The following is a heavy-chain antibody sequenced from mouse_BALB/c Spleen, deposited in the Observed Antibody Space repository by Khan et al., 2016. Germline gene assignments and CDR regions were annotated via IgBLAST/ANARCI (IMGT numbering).Heavy chain of an antibody. CDR3: ARGGGPSGYAMDY. V-gene: IGHV7-3*02. D-gene: IGHD3-1*01. CDR2: IRNKANGYTT. Sequence: EVELVESGGGLVQPGGSLRLSCATSGFTFTDYYMSWVRQPPGKALEWLGFIRNKANGYTTEYSASVKGRFTISRDNSQSILYLQMNTLRADDSATYYCARGGGPSGYAMDYWGQGTSVTVSS. J-gene: IGHJ4*01. CDR1: GFTFTDYY.